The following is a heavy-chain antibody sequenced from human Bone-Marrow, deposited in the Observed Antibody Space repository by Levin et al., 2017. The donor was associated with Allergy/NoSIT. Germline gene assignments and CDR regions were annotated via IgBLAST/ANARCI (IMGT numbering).Heavy chain of an antibody. CDR3: VRAAVPYSSPSVFKY. CDR2: INPSGLST. D-gene: IGHD6-13*01. CDR1: GYPFTNYY. Sequence: ASVKVSCKASGYPFTNYYIHWVRQAPGQGLEWMGIINPSGLSTTFAQKFRGRVTMTRDTPTSTVYMELSSLRSDDTAVYYCVRAAVPYSSPSVFKYWGQGTLVTVSS. J-gene: IGHJ4*02. V-gene: IGHV1-46*01.